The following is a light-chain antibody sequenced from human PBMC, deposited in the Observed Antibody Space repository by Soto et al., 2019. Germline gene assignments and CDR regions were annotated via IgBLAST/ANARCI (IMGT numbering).Light chain of an antibody. CDR2: AAS. J-gene: IGKJ2*01. CDR3: QQYGSSSYT. V-gene: IGKV3-20*01. Sequence: IVLTQSPDTLSLSPGERATLSCRASQSVSSSYLAWYQQKPGQAPRLLIYAASSRATGIPDRFSGSGSGTDVTLTISRLEPEDFAVYYCQQYGSSSYTFGQGTKLEIK. CDR1: QSVSSSY.